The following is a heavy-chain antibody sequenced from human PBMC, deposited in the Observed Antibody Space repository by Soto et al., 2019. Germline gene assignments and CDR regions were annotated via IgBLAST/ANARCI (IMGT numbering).Heavy chain of an antibody. CDR3: ARVGSCSSTSCYFYFDY. CDR1: GGSLSSYY. Sequence: KQSQTLSLPCTVSGGSLSSYYWSWIRQPPGKGLEWIGYIYYSGSTNYNPSLKSRVTISVDTSKNQFSLKLSSVTAADTAVYYCARVGSCSSTSCYFYFDYWGQGTLVTVSS. J-gene: IGHJ4*02. CDR2: IYYSGST. D-gene: IGHD2-2*01. V-gene: IGHV4-59*01.